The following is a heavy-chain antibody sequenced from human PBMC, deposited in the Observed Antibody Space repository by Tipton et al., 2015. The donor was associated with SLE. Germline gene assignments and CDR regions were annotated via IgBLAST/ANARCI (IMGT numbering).Heavy chain of an antibody. V-gene: IGHV4-59*11. D-gene: IGHD2-15*01. CDR3: AGRSATGAFDI. Sequence: TLSLTCTVSGGSISSHYWSWIRQPPGKGLEWIGYISYSGSTFYNPSLKSRVTISVDTSKNQFSLKLSSVTAADTTVYYCAGRSATGAFDIWGQGTMVTVSS. CDR2: ISYSGST. CDR1: GGSISSHY. J-gene: IGHJ3*02.